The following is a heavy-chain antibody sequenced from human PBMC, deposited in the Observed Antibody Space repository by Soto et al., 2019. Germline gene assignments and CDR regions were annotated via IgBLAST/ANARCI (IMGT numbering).Heavy chain of an antibody. CDR2: ISAYKGNT. V-gene: IGHV1-18*01. Sequence: ASVKVSCKASGYTFTNYGISWVRQAPGQGLEWMGWISAYKGNTKYAQKLQRRVTKTTDTSTSTAYKKLRSLRTDDTAVYYCARGVGAGSYYWLTGENWFDPWGQG. J-gene: IGHJ5*02. D-gene: IGHD3-10*01. CDR1: GYTFTNYG. CDR3: ARGVGAGSYYWLTGENWFDP.